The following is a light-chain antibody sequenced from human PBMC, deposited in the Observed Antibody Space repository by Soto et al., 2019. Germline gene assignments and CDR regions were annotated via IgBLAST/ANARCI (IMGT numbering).Light chain of an antibody. CDR1: SSDVGGYNY. CDR2: DVS. CDR3: SSYTRSSTLV. Sequence: QSVLTQPASVSGSPGQSITISCTGTSSDVGGYNYVPWYQQHPGKAPRLMIYDVSNRPSGVSTRFSGSKSGNTASLTISGLQTEDEADYYCSSYTRSSTLVFGGGTQLTVL. J-gene: IGLJ3*02. V-gene: IGLV2-14*03.